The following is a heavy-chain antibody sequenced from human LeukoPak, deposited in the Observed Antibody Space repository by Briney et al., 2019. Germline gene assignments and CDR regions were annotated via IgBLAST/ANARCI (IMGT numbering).Heavy chain of an antibody. CDR3: ARAQGWGSYLDY. CDR2: IYYSGST. CDR1: GGSISSHY. J-gene: IGHJ4*02. Sequence: KTSETLSLTCTVSGGSISSHYWSWIRQPPGKGLEWIGYIYYSGSTNYNPSLKSRVTISVDTSKNQFSLKLSSVTAADTAVYYCARAQGWGSYLDYWGQGTLVPVSS. D-gene: IGHD3-16*01. V-gene: IGHV4-59*11.